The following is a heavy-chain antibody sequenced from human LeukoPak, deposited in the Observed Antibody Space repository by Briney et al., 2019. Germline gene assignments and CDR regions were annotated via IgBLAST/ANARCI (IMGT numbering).Heavy chain of an antibody. CDR2: IYSGGST. Sequence: GGPLRLSCAASGFTVSSNYMSWVRQAPGKGLEWVSVIYSGGSTYYADSVKGRFTISRDNSKNTLYLQMNSLRAEDTAVYYCARVFSTSGRGYDYMDVWGKGTSVIISS. V-gene: IGHV3-53*01. CDR3: ARVFSTSGRGYDYMDV. J-gene: IGHJ6*03. D-gene: IGHD6-6*01. CDR1: GFTVSSNY.